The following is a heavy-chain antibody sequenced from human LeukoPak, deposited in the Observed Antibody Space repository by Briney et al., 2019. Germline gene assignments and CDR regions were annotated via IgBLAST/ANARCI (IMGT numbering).Heavy chain of an antibody. Sequence: GGSLRLSCAASGFTFSSHWMHWVRQAPGKGLVWVSRINTDASTTNYADSVKGRFTISRDNAKNTLYLQMNSLSAEDTAEYYCAKRGYCSSISCSNYYYYMDVWGKGTTVTVSS. V-gene: IGHV3-74*01. J-gene: IGHJ6*03. CDR3: AKRGYCSSISCSNYYYYMDV. CDR2: INTDASTT. CDR1: GFTFSSHW. D-gene: IGHD2-2*01.